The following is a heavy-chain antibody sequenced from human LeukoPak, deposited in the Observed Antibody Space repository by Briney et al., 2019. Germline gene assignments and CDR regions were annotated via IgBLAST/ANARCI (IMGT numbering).Heavy chain of an antibody. CDR2: ISAYNGNT. CDR1: GYTFTSYG. V-gene: IGHV1-18*01. D-gene: IGHD4-17*01. J-gene: IGHJ4*02. Sequence: ASVTVSCKAFGYTFTSYGISWVRQAPGQGLEWMGWISAYNGNTNYAQKLQGRVTMTTDTSTSTAYMELRSLRSDDTAAYYCARDQNCEHGDYEIAIDYWGQGTLVTVSS. CDR3: ARDQNCEHGDYEIAIDY.